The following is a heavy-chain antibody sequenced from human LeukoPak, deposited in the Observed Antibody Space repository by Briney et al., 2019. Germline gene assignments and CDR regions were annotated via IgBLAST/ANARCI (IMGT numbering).Heavy chain of an antibody. CDR3: VTAPSGY. D-gene: IGHD1-1*01. J-gene: IGHJ4*02. CDR1: GFTFSRCA. V-gene: IGHV3-64D*06. Sequence: GGSLRLSCSASGFTFSRCAMHWVCQAPGKRLEYVSGISSDGGSTSFADSVKGRFTISRDNSKNTLYLQMSSLRDEDTAVYYCVTAPSGYWGQGTLVTVSS. CDR2: ISSDGGST.